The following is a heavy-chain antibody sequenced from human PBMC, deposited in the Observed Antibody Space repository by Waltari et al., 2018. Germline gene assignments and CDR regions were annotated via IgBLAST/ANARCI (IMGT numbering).Heavy chain of an antibody. D-gene: IGHD1-26*01. J-gene: IGHJ6*01. Sequence: QVHLQQWGAGLLKPSETLSLTCGVYGCPLSGHYWSWIRQSPERGLEWIGEVSHRGNTTYNPSLSGRATISVDTSRSQVSLKLHSVTAADTAVYYCAKTLLLSLYALDVWGQGTTVIVSS. CDR2: VSHRGNT. V-gene: IGHV4-34*02. CDR3: AKTLLLSLYALDV. CDR1: GCPLSGHY.